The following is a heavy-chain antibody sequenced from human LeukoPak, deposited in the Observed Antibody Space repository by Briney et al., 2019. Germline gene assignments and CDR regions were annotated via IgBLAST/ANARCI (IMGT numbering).Heavy chain of an antibody. CDR1: GFTFSSYT. J-gene: IGHJ6*03. V-gene: IGHV3-21*04. Sequence: GSLRLSCAASGFTFSSYTMNWVRQAPGKGLEWVSSISSSSSYIYYADSVKGRFTISRDNAKNSLYLQMNSLRVDDTAVYYCARDSDDDFWTGYYSPRYFYYMDVWGKGTAVTVSS. D-gene: IGHD3/OR15-3a*01. CDR2: ISSSSSYI. CDR3: ARDSDDDFWTGYYSPRYFYYMDV.